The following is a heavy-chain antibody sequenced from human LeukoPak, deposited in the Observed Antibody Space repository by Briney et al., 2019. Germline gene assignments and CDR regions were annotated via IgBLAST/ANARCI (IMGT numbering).Heavy chain of an antibody. J-gene: IGHJ4*02. CDR1: GDSISGYY. D-gene: IGHD2-15*01. V-gene: IGHV4-4*07. CDR3: ARDLEDFDSPANDY. CDR2: IYAPGSS. Sequence: SETLSLTCTVSGDSISGYYWAWIRQPAGKGLEWIGHIYAPGSSNYSPSFKSRVTMSIDMSNDQFSLRLNSVTAADTAMYYCARDLEDFDSPANDYWGQGAHVIVSP.